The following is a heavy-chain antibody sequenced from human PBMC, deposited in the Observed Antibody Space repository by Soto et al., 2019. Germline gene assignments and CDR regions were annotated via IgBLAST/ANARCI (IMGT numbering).Heavy chain of an antibody. J-gene: IGHJ2*01. D-gene: IGHD4-17*01. Sequence: EVQLLESGGGLVQPGGSLRLSCAASGFTFSSYAMSWVRQAPGKGLEWVSAISGSGGSTYYADSVKGRFTISRDNSKNSLYLQMESLRADDTAVYYCAKDGYYGDYDGWYFDLWGRGTLVTVSS. CDR3: AKDGYYGDYDGWYFDL. CDR1: GFTFSSYA. CDR2: ISGSGGST. V-gene: IGHV3-23*01.